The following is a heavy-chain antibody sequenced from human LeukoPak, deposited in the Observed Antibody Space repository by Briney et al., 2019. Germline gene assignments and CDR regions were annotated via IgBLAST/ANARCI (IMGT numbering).Heavy chain of an antibody. CDR3: ARGGYSYGHFDY. D-gene: IGHD5-18*01. CDR1: GGSISSGDYY. CDR2: IYYSGST. V-gene: IGHV4-30-4*01. Sequence: SETLSLTCTVSGGSISSGDYYWSWIRQPPGKGLEWIGCIYYSGSTYYNPSLKSRVTISVDTSKNQFSLKLSSVTAADTAVYYCARGGYSYGHFDYWGQGTLVTVSS. J-gene: IGHJ4*02.